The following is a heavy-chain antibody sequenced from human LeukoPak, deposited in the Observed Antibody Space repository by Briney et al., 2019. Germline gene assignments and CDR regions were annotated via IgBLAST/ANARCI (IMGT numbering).Heavy chain of an antibody. CDR2: IFYSGST. D-gene: IGHD3-10*01. V-gene: IGHV4-39*07. CDR1: GGSISTSNYY. CDR3: AKGVGFGARLGYFDY. J-gene: IGHJ4*02. Sequence: SETLSLTCTVSGGSISTSNYYWGWIRQPPGKGLEWIGNIFYSGSTYYGPSLKSRLTISLDTSRNQFSLKLSSVTAADTAVYYCAKGVGFGARLGYFDYWGQGTLVTVSS.